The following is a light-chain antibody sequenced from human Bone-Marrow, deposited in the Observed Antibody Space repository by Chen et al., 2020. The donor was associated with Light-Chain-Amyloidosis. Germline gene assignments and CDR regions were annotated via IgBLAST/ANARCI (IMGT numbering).Light chain of an antibody. J-gene: IGLJ3*02. V-gene: IGLV3-21*02. CDR2: DDS. CDR3: QVWDRSSDRPV. Sequence: SYVLTQPSSVSVAPGQTATIACGGNNIGSTSVHWYQQTPGQAPLLVVDDDSDRPSGIPERLSGSNSGTTATRTISRVEAGDEADYYCQVWDRSSDRPVFGGGTKLTVL. CDR1: NIGSTS.